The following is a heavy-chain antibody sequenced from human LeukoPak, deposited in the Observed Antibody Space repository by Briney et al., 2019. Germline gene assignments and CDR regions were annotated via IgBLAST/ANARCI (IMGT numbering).Heavy chain of an antibody. CDR1: GGTFSSYT. D-gene: IGHD4-17*01. V-gene: IGHV1-69*04. Sequence: SVKVSCKASGGTFSSYTISWVRQAPGQGREWMGRIIPILGIANYAQKLQGRVTMTTDTSTSTAYMELRSLRSDDTAVYYCARDPAYGDYRGGFDYWGQGTLVTVSS. CDR3: ARDPAYGDYRGGFDY. CDR2: IIPILGIA. J-gene: IGHJ4*02.